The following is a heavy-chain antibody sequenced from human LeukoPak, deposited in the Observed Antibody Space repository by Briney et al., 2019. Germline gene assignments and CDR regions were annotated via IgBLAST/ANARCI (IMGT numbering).Heavy chain of an antibody. V-gene: IGHV4-39*01. CDR2: IYYSGST. J-gene: IGHJ4*02. D-gene: IGHD1-26*01. Sequence: SETLSLTCTVSGGSISSSSYYWGWIRQPPGKGLEWIGSIYYSGSTYYNPSLKSRVTISVDTSKNQFSLKLSSVTAADTAVYYCARLALVGATVGDCWGQGTLVTVSS. CDR1: GGSISSSSYY. CDR3: ARLALVGATVGDC.